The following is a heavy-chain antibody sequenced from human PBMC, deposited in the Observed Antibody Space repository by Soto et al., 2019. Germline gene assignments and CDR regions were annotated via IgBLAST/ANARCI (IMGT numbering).Heavy chain of an antibody. CDR2: INHSGST. CDR1: GGSFSGYY. CDR3: AREPGATTSRWFDP. V-gene: IGHV4-34*01. D-gene: IGHD6-25*01. J-gene: IGHJ5*02. Sequence: QVQLQQWGAGLLKPSETLSLTCAVYGGSFSGYYWSWIRQPPGKGLEWIGEINHSGSTNYNPSLKSRVTISVDTSKNQFSLKLSSVTAADTAVYYCAREPGATTSRWFDPWGQGTLVTVSS.